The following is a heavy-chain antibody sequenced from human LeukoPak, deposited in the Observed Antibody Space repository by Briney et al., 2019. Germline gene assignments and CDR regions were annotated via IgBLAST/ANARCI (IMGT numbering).Heavy chain of an antibody. CDR3: ARARVYYYDSSGYYFGSYLDY. J-gene: IGHJ4*02. D-gene: IGHD3-22*01. Sequence: SQTLSLTCTVSAGSISIYYWSWIRQPPGKGLEWIGYIYYSGSTNYNPSLKSRVTISVDTSKNQFSLKLSSVTAADTAVYYCARARVYYYDSSGYYFGSYLDYWGQGTLVTVSS. V-gene: IGHV4-59*01. CDR2: IYYSGST. CDR1: AGSISIYY.